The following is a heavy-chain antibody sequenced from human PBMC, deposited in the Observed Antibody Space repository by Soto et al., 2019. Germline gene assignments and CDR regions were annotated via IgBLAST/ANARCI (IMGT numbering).Heavy chain of an antibody. CDR2: ISISGSTI. J-gene: IGHJ4*02. D-gene: IGHD1-26*01. CDR3: ARDELVGASDY. CDR1: GFTFSSYE. Sequence: PGGSLRLSCAASGFTFSSYEMNWVRQAPGKGLEWFSYISISGSTIYYADSVKGRFTISRDNAKNSLYLQMNSLRAEDTAVYYCARDELVGASDYWGQGTLVTVSS. V-gene: IGHV3-48*03.